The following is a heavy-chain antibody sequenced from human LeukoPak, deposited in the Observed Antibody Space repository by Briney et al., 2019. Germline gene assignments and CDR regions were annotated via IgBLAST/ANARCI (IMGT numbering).Heavy chain of an antibody. Sequence: SETLSLTCTVSGGSISSYYWGWIRQPPGKGLEWIGYIYYSGSTNYNPSLKSRVTISVDTSKNQFSLKLSSVTAADTAVYYYARGDTWGSTDYWGQGALVTVCS. CDR3: ARGDTWGSTDY. J-gene: IGHJ4*02. CDR2: IYYSGST. CDR1: GGSISSYY. D-gene: IGHD7-27*01. V-gene: IGHV4-59*01.